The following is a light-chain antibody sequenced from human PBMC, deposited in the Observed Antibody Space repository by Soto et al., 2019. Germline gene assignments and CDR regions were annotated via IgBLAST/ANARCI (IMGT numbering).Light chain of an antibody. CDR1: QSISTW. Sequence: DIQMTQSPSTLSASVGDRVTITCRASQSISTWLAWYQQKPGKAPKLLIYKASGLESGVPSRFSGSGSGTDFTLTISRLEPEDFAVYYCQQYGSSPSTFGQGTKVDIK. CDR2: KAS. V-gene: IGKV1-5*03. J-gene: IGKJ1*01. CDR3: QQYGSSPST.